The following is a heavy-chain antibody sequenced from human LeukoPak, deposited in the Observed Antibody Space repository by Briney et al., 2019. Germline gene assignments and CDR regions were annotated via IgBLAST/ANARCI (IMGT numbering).Heavy chain of an antibody. Sequence: GGSLRLSCAASGFTFSSYAMSWVRQAPGKGLEWVGFIRSKAYGGTTEYAASVKGRFTISRDDSKSIAYLQMNSLKTEDTAVYYCTREGYSYGYNWGQGTLVTVSS. V-gene: IGHV3-49*04. CDR2: IRSKAYGGTT. D-gene: IGHD5-18*01. J-gene: IGHJ4*02. CDR3: TREGYSYGYN. CDR1: GFTFSSYA.